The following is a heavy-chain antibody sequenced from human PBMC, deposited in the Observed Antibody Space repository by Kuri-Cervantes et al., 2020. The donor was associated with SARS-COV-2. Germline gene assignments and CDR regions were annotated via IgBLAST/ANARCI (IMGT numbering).Heavy chain of an antibody. CDR2: ISYDGSNK. CDR1: GFTFSSYA. CDR3: TTLIDY. V-gene: IGHV3-30-3*01. J-gene: IGHJ4*02. Sequence: GGSLRLSCAASGFTFSSYAMHWVRQAPGKGLEWVAVISYDGSNKYCADSVKGRFTISRDNAKNSLYLQMNSLKTEDTAVYYCTTLIDYWGQGALVTVSS.